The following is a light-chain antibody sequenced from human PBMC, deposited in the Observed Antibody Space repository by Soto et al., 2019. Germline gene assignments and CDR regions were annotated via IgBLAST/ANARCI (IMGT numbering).Light chain of an antibody. J-gene: IGKJ3*01. Sequence: EIVLTQSPGTLSLSPGERATLSCRASQSVSSSFLAWYQQKPGQAPRLLISGTSNRATGIPDRFSGSGSGTDFPLTISRLDTEDFAVYYCNKYGDSPPFTFGPGTRVDTK. CDR2: GTS. CDR3: NKYGDSPPFT. V-gene: IGKV3-20*01. CDR1: QSVSSSF.